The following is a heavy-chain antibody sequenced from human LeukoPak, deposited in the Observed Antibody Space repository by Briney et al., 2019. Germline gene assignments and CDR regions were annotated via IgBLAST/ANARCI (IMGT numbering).Heavy chain of an antibody. Sequence: GGSLRLSCAASGFTFSDYYMSWIRQAPGKGLEWISYISSSGNTIYYADSMKGRFTVSRDNAENSLYLQMNSLRAEDTAVYYCASGRAAGVDYWGQGTLVTVSS. D-gene: IGHD6-13*01. J-gene: IGHJ4*02. CDR3: ASGRAAGVDY. CDR2: ISSSGNTI. CDR1: GFTFSDYY. V-gene: IGHV3-11*04.